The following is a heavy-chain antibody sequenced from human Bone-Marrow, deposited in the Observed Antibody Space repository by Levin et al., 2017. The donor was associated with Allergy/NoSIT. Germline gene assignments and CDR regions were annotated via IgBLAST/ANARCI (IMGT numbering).Heavy chain of an antibody. V-gene: IGHV4-59*08. CDR3: ARHSLIRGLIRPQNWFDP. D-gene: IGHD3-10*01. CDR1: GVSVSGYY. J-gene: IGHJ5*02. CDR2: VYYSGST. Sequence: SETLSLTRSVSGVSVSGYYWSWVRQPPGKGLEWIGYVYYSGSTKYNPSLRSRVIISVDSSRGRFSLKLNSVTAADTAIYYCARHSLIRGLIRPQNWFDPWGQGILVTVSS.